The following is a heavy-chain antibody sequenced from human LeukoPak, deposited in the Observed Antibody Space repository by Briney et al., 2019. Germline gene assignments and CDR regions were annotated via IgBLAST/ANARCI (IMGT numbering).Heavy chain of an antibody. CDR1: GRPISGSVT. CDR2: VHYDGRT. J-gene: IGHJ5*02. D-gene: IGHD6-19*01. CDR3: ARVVTAAGLDL. V-gene: IGHV4-39*07. Sequence: PSETLSLTCTVSGRPISGSVTWGWVRQPPGKGLEWIGNVHYDGRTAPNPSLKSRVTMSLDTSTNQFSLKLNSVTATDTALYYCARVVTAAGLDLWGRGILVTISS.